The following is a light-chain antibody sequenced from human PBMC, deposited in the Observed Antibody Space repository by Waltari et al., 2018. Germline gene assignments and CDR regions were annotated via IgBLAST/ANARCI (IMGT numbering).Light chain of an antibody. CDR2: GAS. V-gene: IGKV3-20*01. CDR1: QSLTKRY. J-gene: IGKJ2*01. Sequence: EVVLTQSPDTLSLSPGERATLSCRASQSLTKRYLAWYQQKPGQAPRLLIYGASSRAPGSPNRFSGSGSGTDFTLTISRLEPEDFAVYYCQQYGSSILYTFGQGTKLEIK. CDR3: QQYGSSILYT.